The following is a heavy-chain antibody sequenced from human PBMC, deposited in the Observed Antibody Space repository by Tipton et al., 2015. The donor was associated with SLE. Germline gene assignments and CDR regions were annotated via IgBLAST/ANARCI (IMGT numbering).Heavy chain of an antibody. Sequence: SLRLSCAASGFTFSRYWMNWVRQAPGKGLEWVTIIKEDGSKKHYVDSVRGRLTISRDNAKNSLYLQMNSLRAEDTAVYYCARSSWGPDCWGQGTLVPVSS. CDR3: ARSSWGPDC. CDR1: GFTFSRYW. D-gene: IGHD6-13*01. V-gene: IGHV3-7*01. CDR2: IKEDGSKK. J-gene: IGHJ4*02.